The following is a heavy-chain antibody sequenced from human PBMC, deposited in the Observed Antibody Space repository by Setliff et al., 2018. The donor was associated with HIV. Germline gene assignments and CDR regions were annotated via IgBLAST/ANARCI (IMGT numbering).Heavy chain of an antibody. Sequence: SETLSLTCAVYGGSFSGYYWSWIRQPPGKGLEWIGEINHSGSTNYNPSLKSRVTISVDTSKNQFSLKLSSVTAADTAVYYCARVGPPDFWSGSFRHWGQGTLVTVSS. CDR2: INHSGST. D-gene: IGHD3-3*01. V-gene: IGHV4-34*01. CDR3: ARVGPPDFWSGSFRH. J-gene: IGHJ1*01. CDR1: GGSFSGYY.